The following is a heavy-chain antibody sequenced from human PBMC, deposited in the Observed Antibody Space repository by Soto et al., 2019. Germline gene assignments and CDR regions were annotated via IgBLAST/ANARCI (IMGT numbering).Heavy chain of an antibody. Sequence: QVQLQESGPGLVKPSQTLSLTCTVSGDSISRNGYFWTWIRQHPGKGLEWIVYIYNSGSSYYNPSLKSRVIISVDTSKNHFSLNLTAVTAADTAVYYCARGTMLRGPGYYYAMDVWGQGTTVTVSS. D-gene: IGHD3-10*01. CDR3: ARGTMLRGPGYYYAMDV. J-gene: IGHJ6*02. V-gene: IGHV4-31*03. CDR2: IYNSGSS. CDR1: GDSISRNGYF.